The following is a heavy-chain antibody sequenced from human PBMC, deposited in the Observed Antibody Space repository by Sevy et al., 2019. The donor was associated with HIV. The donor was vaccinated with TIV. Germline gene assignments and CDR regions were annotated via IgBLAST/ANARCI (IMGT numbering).Heavy chain of an antibody. CDR3: ARGARGTLPSYYYYPMDV. CDR2: IYPGDSDT. D-gene: IGHD1-1*01. J-gene: IGHJ6*02. V-gene: IGHV5-51*01. Sequence: GESLKISCKGSGYRFTDYWIVWVRQMPGKGLEWMGIIYPGDSDTTYSPSFQGQVTILVDKSISTAYLQWRSLKASDTAIFYCARGARGTLPSYYYYPMDVWGQGTTVTVSS. CDR1: GYRFTDYW.